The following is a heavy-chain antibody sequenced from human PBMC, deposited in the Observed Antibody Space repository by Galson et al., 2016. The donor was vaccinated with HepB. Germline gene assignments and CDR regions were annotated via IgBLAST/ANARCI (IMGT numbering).Heavy chain of an antibody. CDR1: GFSFSSHW. CDR2: INSDGSSI. CDR3: VRDIWNYGDY. D-gene: IGHD1-7*01. V-gene: IGHV3-74*01. Sequence: SLRLSCAASGFSFSSHWMHWVRQAPGKGLVWVSHINSDGSSINYADSVKGRFTISRDNAKNTLYLQMNSLRAEDTAVYYCVRDIWNYGDYWGQGSLVVVSP. J-gene: IGHJ4*02.